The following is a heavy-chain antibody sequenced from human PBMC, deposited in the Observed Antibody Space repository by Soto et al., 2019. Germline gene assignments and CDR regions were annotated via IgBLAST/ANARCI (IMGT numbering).Heavy chain of an antibody. Sequence: GASVKVSCKASGGTFSSYAISWVRQAPGQGLEWMGGIIPIFGTANYAQKFQGRVTITADESTSTAYTELSSLRSEDTAVYYCARRYCSGGSCYFWYFDLWGRGTLVTVSS. D-gene: IGHD2-15*01. J-gene: IGHJ2*01. V-gene: IGHV1-69*13. CDR1: GGTFSSYA. CDR3: ARRYCSGGSCYFWYFDL. CDR2: IIPIFGTA.